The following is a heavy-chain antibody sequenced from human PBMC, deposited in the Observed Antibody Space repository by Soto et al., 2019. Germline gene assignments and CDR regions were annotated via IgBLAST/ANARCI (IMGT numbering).Heavy chain of an antibody. V-gene: IGHV4-31*03. CDR2: IYYSGST. D-gene: IGHD2-21*02. CDR1: GGSISSGGYY. CDR3: ARASVVTDSLYFDY. Sequence: QVQLQESGPGLVKRSQTLSLTCTVSGGSISSGGYYWSWIRQHPGKGLEWIGYIYYSGSTYYNPSLKSRVTISVDTSKNQFSLKLSSVTAADTAVYYCARASVVTDSLYFDYWGQGTLVTVSS. J-gene: IGHJ4*02.